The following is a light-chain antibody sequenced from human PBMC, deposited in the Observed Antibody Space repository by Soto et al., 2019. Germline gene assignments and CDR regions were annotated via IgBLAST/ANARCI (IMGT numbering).Light chain of an antibody. CDR3: CSNAVGSTYV. CDR1: SSDVGSYNL. Sequence: QSALTQPASVSGSPGQSITISCTGTSSDVGSYNLVSWYQQHPGKAPKLMIYEDIKRPSGVSNRFSGSKSGNTAFLTISGLQAEDEADYYCCSNAVGSTYVFGSGTKLTVL. CDR2: EDI. V-gene: IGLV2-23*01. J-gene: IGLJ1*01.